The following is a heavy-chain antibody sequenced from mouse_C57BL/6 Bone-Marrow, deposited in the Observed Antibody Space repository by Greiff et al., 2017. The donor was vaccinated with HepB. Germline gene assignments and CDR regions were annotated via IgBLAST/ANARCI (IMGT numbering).Heavy chain of an antibody. J-gene: IGHJ4*01. D-gene: IGHD1-1*01. CDR2: IFPGSGST. CDR3: ARYWGWYGSSYGYAMDY. V-gene: IGHV1-75*01. CDR1: GYTFTDYY. Sequence: QVQLQQSGPELVKPGASVKISCKASGYTFTDYYINWVKQRPGQGLEWIGWIFPGSGSTYYNEKFKGKATLTVDKSSSTAYMLLSSLTSEDSAVYFCARYWGWYGSSYGYAMDYWGQGTSVTVSS.